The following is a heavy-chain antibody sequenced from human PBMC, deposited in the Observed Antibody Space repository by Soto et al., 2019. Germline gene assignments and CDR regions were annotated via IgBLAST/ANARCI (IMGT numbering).Heavy chain of an antibody. CDR1: GGSISSGGCS. CDR2: IHYSGST. V-gene: IGHV4-31*03. CDR3: ARGPWGPTSWSYGY. J-gene: IGHJ4*02. D-gene: IGHD1-26*01. Sequence: QVQLQESGPGLVKPSQTLSLTCTVSGGSISSGGCSWSWIRQHPGKGLEWIGYIHYSGSTYYNPSLKSRLTISVDTSKNQFSLKLSSVTAADTAVYYCARGPWGPTSWSYGYWGQGTLVTVSS.